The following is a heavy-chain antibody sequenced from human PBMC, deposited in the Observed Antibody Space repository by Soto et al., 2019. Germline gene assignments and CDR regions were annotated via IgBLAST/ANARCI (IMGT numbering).Heavy chain of an antibody. CDR2: INAGNGKT. CDR1: GNTFSSYA. CDR3: ARSSVSGSNIDYYYGMDV. Sequence: ASVKVSCKASGNTFSSYAMHWVRQAPGQTLEWMGWINAGNGKTKYSQKFQGRVTITSDTSASTAYMELSSLRSEDTAVYYCARSSVSGSNIDYYYGMDVWGQGTTVTVSS. D-gene: IGHD3-10*01. V-gene: IGHV1-3*01. J-gene: IGHJ6*02.